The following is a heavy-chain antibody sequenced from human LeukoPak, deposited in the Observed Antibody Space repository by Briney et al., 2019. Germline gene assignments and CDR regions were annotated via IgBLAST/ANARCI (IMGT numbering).Heavy chain of an antibody. CDR3: ARDPLYYDFWIPYTI. D-gene: IGHD3-3*01. Sequence: SQTLSLTCTVSGGSISSGDYYWSWIRQPPGKGLEWIGYIYYSGSTYYNPSLKSRVTISVDTSKNQFSLKLSSVTAADSAMYYCARDPLYYDFWIPYTIWGQGTKVTVSS. V-gene: IGHV4-30-4*01. CDR1: GGSISSGDYY. J-gene: IGHJ3*02. CDR2: IYYSGST.